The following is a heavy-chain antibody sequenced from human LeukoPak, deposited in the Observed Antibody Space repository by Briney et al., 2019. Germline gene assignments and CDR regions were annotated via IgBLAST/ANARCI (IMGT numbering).Heavy chain of an antibody. Sequence: ASVKVSCKASGYTFTGYYMHWVRQAPGQGLEWMGWISTYNGNTNYAQKLQGRVTMTTDTSTSTVYMELRSLRSDDTAVYYCAREACSGGSCYGDYWGQGTLVTVSS. CDR3: AREACSGGSCYGDY. CDR2: ISTYNGNT. V-gene: IGHV1-18*04. J-gene: IGHJ4*02. D-gene: IGHD2-15*01. CDR1: GYTFTGYY.